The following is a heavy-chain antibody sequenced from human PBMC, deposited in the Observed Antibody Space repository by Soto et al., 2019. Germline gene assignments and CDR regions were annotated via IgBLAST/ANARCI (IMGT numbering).Heavy chain of an antibody. CDR3: ARYNNYRDYFDS. Sequence: GSLRLSCAASGFSVSSNYMSWVRQAPGKGLEWVSVIYSDGRTYYADSVKGRFTISRDNSKNTLYLQMNSLRAEDTALYYCARYNNYRDYFDSWGQGTLVTVSS. CDR1: GFSVSSNY. D-gene: IGHD4-4*01. V-gene: IGHV3-66*01. CDR2: IYSDGRT. J-gene: IGHJ4*02.